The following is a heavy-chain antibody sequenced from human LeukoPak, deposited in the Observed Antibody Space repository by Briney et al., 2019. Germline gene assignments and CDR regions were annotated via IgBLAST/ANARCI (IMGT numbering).Heavy chain of an antibody. J-gene: IGHJ6*04. D-gene: IGHD3-10*01. Sequence: ASVKVSCKASGGTFSSYAISWVRQAPGQGLEWMGGIIPIFGTANYAQKFQGRVTITADESTSTAYMELSSLRSEDNGVYLWWRADCRIDGLGSYYNWYLSQGTGVWGKGTTVTVSS. CDR3: WRADCRIDGLGSYYNWYLSQGTGV. CDR2: IIPIFGTA. CDR1: GGTFSSYA. V-gene: IGHV1-69*13.